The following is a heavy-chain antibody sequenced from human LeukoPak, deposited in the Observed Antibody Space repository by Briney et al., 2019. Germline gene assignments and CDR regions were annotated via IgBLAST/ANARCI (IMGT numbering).Heavy chain of an antibody. Sequence: ASVKVSCKVSGYTLTELSMHWVRQAPGKGLEWMGGFDPEDGETIYAQKFQGRVTMTEDTSTGTAYMEQSSLRSEDTAVYYCATAVIGYCTNGVCYRGPRYWGQGTLVTVSS. D-gene: IGHD2-8*01. CDR3: ATAVIGYCTNGVCYRGPRY. V-gene: IGHV1-24*01. CDR1: GYTLTELS. CDR2: FDPEDGET. J-gene: IGHJ4*02.